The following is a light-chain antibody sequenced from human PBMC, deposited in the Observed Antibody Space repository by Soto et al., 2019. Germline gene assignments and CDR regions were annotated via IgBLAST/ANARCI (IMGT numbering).Light chain of an antibody. J-gene: IGKJ4*01. CDR1: QSVSSN. V-gene: IGKV3-15*01. CDR2: GES. Sequence: EIVMTQSPATLSVSPGDRATLSCRASQSVSSNLAWYQQKPGQAPRLLIYGESTRATGIPASFSGSGSGTEFTLTIRILQSEDFAVYYCQCYNNWPALNFAGGTKVEIK. CDR3: QCYNNWPALN.